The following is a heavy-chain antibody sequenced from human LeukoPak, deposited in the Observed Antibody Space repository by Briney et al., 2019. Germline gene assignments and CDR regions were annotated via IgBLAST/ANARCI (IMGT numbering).Heavy chain of an antibody. CDR3: ARSGGAWSYNWFDP. CDR1: GGSISSSSYY. V-gene: IGHV4-39*01. J-gene: IGHJ5*02. CDR2: IFYSGST. Sequence: SETLSLTCTVSGGSISSSSYYWGWIRQPPGKGLEWIGTIFYSGSTYYNPSLKRRVTISVDTSKNQFSQKLSSVTAADTAVYYCARSGGAWSYNWFDPWGQGTLVTVSS. D-gene: IGHD6-19*01.